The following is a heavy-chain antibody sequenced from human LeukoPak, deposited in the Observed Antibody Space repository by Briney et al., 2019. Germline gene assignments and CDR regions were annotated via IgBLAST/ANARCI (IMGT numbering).Heavy chain of an antibody. CDR3: ASDRNWYRVDY. V-gene: IGHV3-48*04. CDR2: ISSSSSTI. J-gene: IGHJ4*02. Sequence: GGFLRLSCAAPGFTFSSYSMNWVRQAPGKGLEWVSYISSSSSTIYYADSVKGRFTISRDNAKNSLYLQMSSLRAEDTAVYYCASDRNWYRVDYWGQGTLVTVSS. CDR1: GFTFSSYS. D-gene: IGHD1-14*01.